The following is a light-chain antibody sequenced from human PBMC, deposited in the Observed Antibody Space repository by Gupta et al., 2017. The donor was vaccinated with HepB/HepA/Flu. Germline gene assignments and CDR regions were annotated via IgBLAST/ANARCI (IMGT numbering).Light chain of an antibody. CDR2: AAS. CDR1: QSISSY. Sequence: DIQMTQSPSSLSASVADRVTITCRASQSISSYLNWYQQKPGKAPKLLIYAASSLQSGVPSRFSGSGSGTDFTLTISRLQPENFATYYCQQRDSTPITFGHGTKVDIK. CDR3: QQRDSTPIT. J-gene: IGKJ3*01. V-gene: IGKV1-39*01.